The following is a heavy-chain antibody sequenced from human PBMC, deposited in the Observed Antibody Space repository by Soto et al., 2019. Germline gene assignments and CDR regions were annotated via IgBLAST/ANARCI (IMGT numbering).Heavy chain of an antibody. CDR2: ISYDGSNK. CDR1: GFTFSSYG. CDR3: AKQVVPAAYYYYAMDV. J-gene: IGHJ6*02. D-gene: IGHD2-2*01. Sequence: GGSLRLSCAASGFTFSSYGMHWVRQAPGKGLEWVAVISYDGSNKYYADSVKGRFTISRDNSKNTLFLQMNSLRAEDTAVYYCAKQVVPAAYYYYAMDVWGQGTTVTVSS. V-gene: IGHV3-30*18.